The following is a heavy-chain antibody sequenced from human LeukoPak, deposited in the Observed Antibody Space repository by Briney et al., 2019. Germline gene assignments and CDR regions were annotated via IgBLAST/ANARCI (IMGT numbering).Heavy chain of an antibody. CDR2: ISYDGSNK. J-gene: IGHJ6*03. Sequence: GGSLRLSCAASGFTFSSYGMHWVRQAPGKGLEWVAVISYDGSNKYYADSVKGRFTISRDNSKNTLFLQMNSLRAEDTAVYYCARVSYYYMDVWGKGTTVTISS. CDR3: ARVSYYYMDV. CDR1: GFTFSSYG. V-gene: IGHV3-30*03.